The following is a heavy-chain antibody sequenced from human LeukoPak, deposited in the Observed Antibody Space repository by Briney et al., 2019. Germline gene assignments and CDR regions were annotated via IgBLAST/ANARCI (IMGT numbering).Heavy chain of an antibody. J-gene: IGHJ4*02. Sequence: PSQTLSLTCTVSGGSISSGGYYWRWLRQHPGKGLEWIGYIYYSGSTYYNPSLKSRVTISVDTSKNQFSLKLSSVTAADTAVYYCASGNYYDSSGLNYWGQGTLVTVSS. CDR1: GGSISSGGYY. V-gene: IGHV4-31*03. CDR3: ASGNYYDSSGLNY. D-gene: IGHD3-22*01. CDR2: IYYSGST.